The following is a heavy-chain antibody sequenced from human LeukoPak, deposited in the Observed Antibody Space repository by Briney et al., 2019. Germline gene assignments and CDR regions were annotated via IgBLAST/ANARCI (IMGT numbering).Heavy chain of an antibody. CDR3: ANKLAHADY. CDR2: ISDSGGNT. V-gene: IGHV3-23*01. D-gene: IGHD1-1*01. J-gene: IGHJ4*02. Sequence: PGGSLRLSCVVSGITFNNYAMNWVRQAPGKGLEWVSEISDSGGNTYYADSVKGRFTISRDNSKNTLYLQMNSLRADDTAVYYCANKLAHADYWDQGTLVTVSS. CDR1: GITFNNYA.